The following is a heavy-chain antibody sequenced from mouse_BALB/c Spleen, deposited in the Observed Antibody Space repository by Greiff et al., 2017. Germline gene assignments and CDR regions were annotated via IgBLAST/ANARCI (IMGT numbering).Heavy chain of an antibody. CDR3: ARPLYDGYRAWFAY. V-gene: IGHV5-6*01. Sequence: EVQGVESGGDLVKPGGSLKLSCAASGFTFSSYGMSWVRQTPDKRLEWVATISSGGSYTYYPDSVKGRFTISRDNAKNTLYLQMSSLKSEDTAMYYCARPLYDGYRAWFAYWGQGTLVTVSA. J-gene: IGHJ3*01. CDR2: ISSGGSYT. CDR1: GFTFSSYG. D-gene: IGHD2-3*01.